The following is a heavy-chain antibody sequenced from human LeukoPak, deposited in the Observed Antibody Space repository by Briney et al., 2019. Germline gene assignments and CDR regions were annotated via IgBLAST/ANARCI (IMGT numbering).Heavy chain of an antibody. CDR3: TTSGYCTSTGCLANRYHHILDV. CDR2: IRTKTYGATA. D-gene: IGHD2-2*01. J-gene: IGHJ6*01. CDR1: GFTFSDHA. Sequence: GGSLRLSCTTSGFTFSDHALSWFRQAPGKGLEWLAFIRTKTYGATAEYAASAKGRFAVSRDDSKDTTYLPLHSLKTEDSAAYFCTTSGYCTSTGCLANRYHHILDVWGRGTTVTVSS. V-gene: IGHV3-49*03.